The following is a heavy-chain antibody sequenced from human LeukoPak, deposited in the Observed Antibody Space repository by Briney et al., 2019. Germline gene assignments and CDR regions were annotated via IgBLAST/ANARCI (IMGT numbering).Heavy chain of an antibody. CDR3: ARDRTRYCSGGSCYPFRWFDP. J-gene: IGHJ5*02. CDR2: INPNSGGT. CDR1: GYTFTGYY. Sequence: VASVEVSCKASGYTFTGYYMHWVRQAPGQGLEWMGWINPNSGGTNYAQKFQGRVTMTRDTSISTAYMELSRLRSDDTAVYYCARDRTRYCSGGSCYPFRWFDPWGQGTLVTVSS. D-gene: IGHD2-15*01. V-gene: IGHV1-2*02.